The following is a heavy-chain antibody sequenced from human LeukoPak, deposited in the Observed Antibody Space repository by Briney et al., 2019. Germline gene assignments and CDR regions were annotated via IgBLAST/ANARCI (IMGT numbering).Heavy chain of an antibody. D-gene: IGHD5-12*01. Sequence: ASVKVSCKASGYTFTSYAIHWVRQAPGQRLEWMGWINAGNGNTKYSQNFQGRVTFTRDTSASTAYMELSSLRSEDTAVYYCARGASRGYSGYEDYYGMDVWGQGTTVTVSS. J-gene: IGHJ6*02. CDR3: ARGASRGYSGYEDYYGMDV. V-gene: IGHV1-3*01. CDR2: INAGNGNT. CDR1: GYTFTSYA.